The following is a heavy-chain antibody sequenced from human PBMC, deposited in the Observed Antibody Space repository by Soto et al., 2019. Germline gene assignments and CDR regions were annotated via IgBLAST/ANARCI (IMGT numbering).Heavy chain of an antibody. Sequence: SDTLSLTCTVSGGSISSYYCSWTRKHPGQGLEWIGSIYYGGSTNYSASIKSRVTISIDTSKNQFSLKMTSVTAADTAVYFFATMEPHNDFWSANYFFAYWGQGTLVTVSS. CDR3: ATMEPHNDFWSANYFFAY. V-gene: IGHV4-59*08. J-gene: IGHJ4*02. CDR2: IYYGGST. CDR1: GGSISSYY. D-gene: IGHD3-3*01.